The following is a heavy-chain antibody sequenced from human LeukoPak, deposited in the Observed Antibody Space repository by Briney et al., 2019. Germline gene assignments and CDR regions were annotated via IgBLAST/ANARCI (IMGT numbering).Heavy chain of an antibody. D-gene: IGHD5-12*01. CDR2: INWNGGST. CDR1: GFTFDDYG. CDR3: ARARYSGYGGPFDI. J-gene: IGHJ3*02. V-gene: IGHV3-20*04. Sequence: TGGSLRLSCAASGFTFDDYGMSWVRQAPGKGLEWVSGINWNGGSTGYADSVKGRFTISRDNAKNSLYLQMNSLRAEDTALYYCARARYSGYGGPFDIWGQGTMVTVSS.